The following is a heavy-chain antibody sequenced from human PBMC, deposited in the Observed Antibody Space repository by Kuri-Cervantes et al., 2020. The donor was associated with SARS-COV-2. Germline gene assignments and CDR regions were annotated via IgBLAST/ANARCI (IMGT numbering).Heavy chain of an antibody. D-gene: IGHD3-3*01. Sequence: SETLSLTCTVSGGSISSYYWSWIRQPAGKGLEWIGRIYTSGSTNYNPSLKSRVTMSVDTSKNQFSLKLSSVTAADTAVYYCARGVVITSYYYHMDVWGKGTTVTVSS. CDR3: ARGVVITSYYYHMDV. V-gene: IGHV4-4*07. CDR1: GGSISSYY. CDR2: IYTSGST. J-gene: IGHJ6*03.